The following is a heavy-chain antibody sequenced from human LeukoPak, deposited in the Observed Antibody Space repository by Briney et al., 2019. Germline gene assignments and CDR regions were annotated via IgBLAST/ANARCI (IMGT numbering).Heavy chain of an antibody. CDR1: GFTFSSYA. CDR2: ISGSGGST. D-gene: IGHD5/OR15-5a*01. J-gene: IGHJ1*01. CDR3: AKLPHSIYEKYFQH. Sequence: SGGSLRLPCAASGFTFSSYAMSWVRQAPGKGLEWVSAISGSGGSTYYADSVKGRFTISRDNSKNTLYLQMNSLRAEDTAVYYCAKLPHSIYEKYFQHWGQGTLVTVSS. V-gene: IGHV3-23*01.